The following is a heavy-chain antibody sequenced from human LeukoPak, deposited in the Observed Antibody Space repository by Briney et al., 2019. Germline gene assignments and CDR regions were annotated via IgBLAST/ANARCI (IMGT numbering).Heavy chain of an antibody. Sequence: PSETLSLTCTVSGYSISSGYYWGWLRPPPGRGLEWIGEINHSGSTNYNQSLKSRVTISVDTSKNQFSLKLSSVTAADTAVYYCARVPVAGKGLGFDYWGQGTLVTVSS. D-gene: IGHD6-19*01. J-gene: IGHJ4*02. V-gene: IGHV4-38-2*02. CDR3: ARVPVAGKGLGFDY. CDR2: INHSGST. CDR1: GYSISSGYY.